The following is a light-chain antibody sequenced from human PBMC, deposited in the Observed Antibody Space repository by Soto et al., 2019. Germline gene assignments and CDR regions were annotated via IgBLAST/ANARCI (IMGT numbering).Light chain of an antibody. CDR3: QQYNNWPLT. Sequence: EIVMTQSPATLSVSPGERATLSCRASQSVSSDLAWYQHRPGQSPRLLLYIASTRATGVPARFSGSRSGTEFTLTISSLQSEDSAVYYCQQYNNWPLTFGGGTTVEI. CDR1: QSVSSD. CDR2: IAS. V-gene: IGKV3-15*01. J-gene: IGKJ4*01.